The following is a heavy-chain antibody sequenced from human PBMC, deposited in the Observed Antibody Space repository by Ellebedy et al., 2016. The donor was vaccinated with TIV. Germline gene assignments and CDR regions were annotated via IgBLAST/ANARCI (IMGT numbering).Heavy chain of an antibody. CDR1: GGTFSSYA. J-gene: IGHJ3*02. CDR2: IIPILGIA. Sequence: AASVKVSCKASGGTFSSYAISWVRQAPGQGLEWMGRIIPILGIANYAQKFQGRVTITADKSTSTAYLELNSLRSEDTAVYYCAREAYYDSSGYYSAAFDIWGQGTMVTVSS. V-gene: IGHV1-69*04. CDR3: AREAYYDSSGYYSAAFDI. D-gene: IGHD3-22*01.